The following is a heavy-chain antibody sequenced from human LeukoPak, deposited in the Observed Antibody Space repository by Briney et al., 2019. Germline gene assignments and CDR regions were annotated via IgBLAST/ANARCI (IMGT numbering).Heavy chain of an antibody. CDR2: INSDGSST. J-gene: IGHJ3*02. CDR3: ARQGVVPAAPDAFDI. Sequence: PGGSLRLSCAASGFTFSSYWMHWVRHAPGKGLVWVSRINSDGSSTSYADSVKGRFTISRDNAKNTLYLQMNSLRAEDTAVYYCARQGVVPAAPDAFDIWGQGTMVTVSS. CDR1: GFTFSSYW. V-gene: IGHV3-74*01. D-gene: IGHD2-2*01.